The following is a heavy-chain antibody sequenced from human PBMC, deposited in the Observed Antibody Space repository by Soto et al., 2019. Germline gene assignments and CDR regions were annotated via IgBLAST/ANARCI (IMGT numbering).Heavy chain of an antibody. CDR1: GQSFSGHS. D-gene: IGHD1-1*01. V-gene: IGHV4-34*01. CDR3: ARGSGIVALPGELEDVNYDY. Sequence: QVQLQQWGAGLVKPSETLSLSCAVYGQSFSGHSWAWIRQSPGKGLEWIGEINESGSTYYNPSLKSRFTISADTSKNQFSLKLSSVSAADTAVYFCARGSGIVALPGELEDVNYDYWGQGTLVNVSS. CDR2: INESGST. J-gene: IGHJ4*02.